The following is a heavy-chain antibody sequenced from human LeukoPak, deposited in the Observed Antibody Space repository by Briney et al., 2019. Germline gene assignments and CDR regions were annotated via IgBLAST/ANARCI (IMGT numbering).Heavy chain of an antibody. V-gene: IGHV3-21*01. Sequence: GGSLRLSCAASGFTFSTYSMNWVRQAPGKGLEWVSSISPNSNYIYYADSVKGRFTISRDNSKNTLYLQMNSLRAEDTAVYYCAKGRVTGRGAFDIWGQGTMVTVSS. J-gene: IGHJ3*02. CDR3: AKGRVTGRGAFDI. CDR1: GFTFSTYS. CDR2: ISPNSNYI. D-gene: IGHD1-14*01.